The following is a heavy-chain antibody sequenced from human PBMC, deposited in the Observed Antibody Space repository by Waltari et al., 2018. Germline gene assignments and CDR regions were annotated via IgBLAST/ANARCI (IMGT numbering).Heavy chain of an antibody. Sequence: QVQLVQSGAEVKKPGASVKVSCKASGYTFTSYDINWVRQATGQGLEWMGWMNPNSGNTGYAQKFQGRVTMTRKTSISTAYMELSSLRSEDTAVYYCARHYYYGSGSYLGRDVWGQGTTVTVSS. CDR1: GYTFTSYD. CDR3: ARHYYYGSGSYLGRDV. V-gene: IGHV1-8*01. D-gene: IGHD3-10*01. CDR2: MNPNSGNT. J-gene: IGHJ6*02.